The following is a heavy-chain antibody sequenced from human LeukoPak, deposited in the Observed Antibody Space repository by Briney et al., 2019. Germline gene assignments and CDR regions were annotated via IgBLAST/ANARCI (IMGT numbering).Heavy chain of an antibody. J-gene: IGHJ4*02. CDR3: ARDRAHRAGMFGY. Sequence: PGGSLRLSCAASGFTFSDYYMSWIGHAPGKGVEGLSYISNSGSTIYYADSVKGRFTISRDNAKNSLYLQMNSLRAEDTAVYYCARDRAHRAGMFGYWGQGTLVTVSS. CDR2: ISNSGSTI. V-gene: IGHV3-11*01. CDR1: GFTFSDYY.